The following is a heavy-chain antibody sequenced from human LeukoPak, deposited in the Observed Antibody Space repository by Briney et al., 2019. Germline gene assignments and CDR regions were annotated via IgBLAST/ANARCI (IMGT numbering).Heavy chain of an antibody. CDR3: AREGYYGSGSPPSLYFDY. Sequence: GGSLRLSCAASGFTVSSSYMYWVRQAPGKGLEWVSFFYRGDSTYYAESVRGRFTISRDNSRSTLYLQMNSLRPEDTAIYYCAREGYYGSGSPPSLYFDYWGQGTLVTVSS. CDR2: FYRGDST. CDR1: GFTVSSSY. J-gene: IGHJ4*02. D-gene: IGHD3-10*01. V-gene: IGHV3-53*05.